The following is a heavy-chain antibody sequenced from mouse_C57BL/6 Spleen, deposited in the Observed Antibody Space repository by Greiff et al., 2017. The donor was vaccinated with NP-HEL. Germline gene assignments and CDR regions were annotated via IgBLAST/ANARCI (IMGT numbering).Heavy chain of an antibody. D-gene: IGHD1-1*01. CDR3: ARDPVVAKAY. CDR2: ISYDGSN. J-gene: IGHJ3*01. Sequence: EVQVVESGPGLVKPSQSLSLTCSVTGYSITSGYYWNWIRQFPGNKLEWMGYISYDGSNNYNPSLKNRISITRDTSKNQFFLKLNSVTTEDTATYYCARDPVVAKAYWGQGTLVTVSA. V-gene: IGHV3-6*01. CDR1: GYSITSGYY.